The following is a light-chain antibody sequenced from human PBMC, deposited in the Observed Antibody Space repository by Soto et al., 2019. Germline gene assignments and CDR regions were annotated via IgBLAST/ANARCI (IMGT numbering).Light chain of an antibody. V-gene: IGKV3-20*01. Sequence: EVLLTQSPGTLSLSPGERTTLSSGTSQSVTSSYLTWYQQKPGQAPRLLIYGASTRATGIPERFSGSGSGTDFTLIISRLEPEDFAVYYCQQYGSSPLTFGGGTKVDI. CDR2: GAS. CDR1: QSVTSSY. J-gene: IGKJ4*01. CDR3: QQYGSSPLT.